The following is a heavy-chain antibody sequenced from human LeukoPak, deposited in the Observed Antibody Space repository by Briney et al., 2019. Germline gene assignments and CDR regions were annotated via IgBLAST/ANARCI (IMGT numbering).Heavy chain of an antibody. V-gene: IGHV4-30-4*01. CDR1: GGSLSSGDYY. CDR2: IYYSGST. Sequence: SETLSLTCTVSGGSLSSGDYYWSWIRQPPGKGLEWIGYIYYSGSTYYNPSLKSRVTISVDTSKNQFSLKLSSVTAADTAVYYCARAPGYDYVWGSYRYTGYWGQGTLVTVSS. J-gene: IGHJ4*02. D-gene: IGHD3-16*02. CDR3: ARAPGYDYVWGSYRYTGY.